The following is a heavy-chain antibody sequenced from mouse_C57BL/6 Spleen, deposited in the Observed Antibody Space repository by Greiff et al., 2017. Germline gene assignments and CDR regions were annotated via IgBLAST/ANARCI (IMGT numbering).Heavy chain of an antibody. CDR1: GYTFTSYW. V-gene: IGHV1-50*01. CDR2: IDPSDSYT. J-gene: IGHJ3*01. Sequence: QVQLQQPGAELVKPGASVKLSCKASGYTFTSYWMQWVKQRPGQGLEWIGEIDPSDSYTNYHQKFKGKATLTVDTSSSTAYMQLSSLTSEDSAVYYCAREGAYWGQGTLVTVSA. CDR3: AREGAY.